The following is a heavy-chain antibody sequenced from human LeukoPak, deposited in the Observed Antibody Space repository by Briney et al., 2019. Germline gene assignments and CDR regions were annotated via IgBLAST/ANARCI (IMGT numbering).Heavy chain of an antibody. Sequence: GGSLGLSCAASGFTFSSYAMTWVRQAPGKGLEWVSTLSGSGTYTYYADSVKGRFTISRDNSKNTLYLQMNSLRAEDTAVYYCAKDRSSSSWYYFDYWGQGTLVTVSS. CDR2: LSGSGTYT. CDR1: GFTFSSYA. D-gene: IGHD6-13*01. V-gene: IGHV3-23*01. J-gene: IGHJ4*02. CDR3: AKDRSSSSWYYFDY.